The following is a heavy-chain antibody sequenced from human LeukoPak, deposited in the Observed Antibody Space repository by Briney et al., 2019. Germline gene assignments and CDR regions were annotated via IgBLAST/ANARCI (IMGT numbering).Heavy chain of an antibody. V-gene: IGHV3-23*01. CDR1: GFTFSSYA. CDR2: NSGSGGGT. CDR3: ASHSSGYYTYFDY. Sequence: GGSLRLSCAASGFTFSSYAMSWVRQAPGKGLEWVSGNSGSGGGTYYADSVKGRFTISRDNSKNTLFLQMNSLRAEDTAVYYCASHSSGYYTYFDYWGQGTLVTVSS. J-gene: IGHJ4*02. D-gene: IGHD3-22*01.